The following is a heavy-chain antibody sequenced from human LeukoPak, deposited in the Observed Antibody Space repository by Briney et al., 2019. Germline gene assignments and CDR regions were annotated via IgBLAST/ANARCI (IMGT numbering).Heavy chain of an antibody. CDR2: MSWKSGNI. D-gene: IGHD1-26*01. Sequence: LRLSFAASGFTFEEHAVHWVRQAAGKGLESVSGMSWKSGNIGYADSVKGRFTISRDNAKNSLYLQMNNLRSEETALHFCAKAEGAWESLPSDYWSQGTLVTVSS. V-gene: IGHV3-9*01. J-gene: IGHJ4*02. CDR1: GFTFEEHA. CDR3: AKAEGAWESLPSDY.